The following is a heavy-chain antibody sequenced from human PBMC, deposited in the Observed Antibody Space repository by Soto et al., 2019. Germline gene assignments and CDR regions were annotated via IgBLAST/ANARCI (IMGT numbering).Heavy chain of an antibody. CDR3: AKGELLTGVGYFDY. J-gene: IGHJ4*02. D-gene: IGHD1-26*01. CDR2: ISGNGGYT. V-gene: IGHV3-23*01. Sequence: GSLRLSCAASGFTFSDYYMSWIRQAPGKGLEWVSTISGNGGYTYYSDSVKGRFTISRDNSKNTFYLQMNSLRAEDTAVYFCAKGELLTGVGYFDYWGQGTLVTVSS. CDR1: GFTFSDYY.